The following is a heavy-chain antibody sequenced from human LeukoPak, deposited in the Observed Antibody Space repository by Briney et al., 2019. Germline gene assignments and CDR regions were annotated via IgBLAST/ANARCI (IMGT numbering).Heavy chain of an antibody. Sequence: GGSLRLSCAASGFPFADYAMTWVRQAPGKGLEWVSNINWNGGSTAFADSVKGRFTISRDSPKNSLYLQMNSLRAEDTAVYYCARDLGQIDYWGQGTLVTVSS. V-gene: IGHV3-20*04. CDR3: ARDLGQIDY. CDR2: INWNGGST. J-gene: IGHJ4*02. CDR1: GFPFADYA.